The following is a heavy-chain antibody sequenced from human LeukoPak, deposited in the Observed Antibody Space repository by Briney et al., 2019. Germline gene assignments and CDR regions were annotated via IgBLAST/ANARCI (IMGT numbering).Heavy chain of an antibody. CDR3: ARVSDSSGYPEGAFDI. J-gene: IGHJ3*02. D-gene: IGHD3-22*01. V-gene: IGHV4-31*03. CDR1: GGSISSGGYY. Sequence: SETLSLTCTVSGGSISSGGYYWSWIRQHPGKGLEWIGYIYYSGSTYYNPSLKSRVTISVDTSKNQFSLKLSSVTAADTAVYYCARVSDSSGYPEGAFDIWGQGTMVTVSS. CDR2: IYYSGST.